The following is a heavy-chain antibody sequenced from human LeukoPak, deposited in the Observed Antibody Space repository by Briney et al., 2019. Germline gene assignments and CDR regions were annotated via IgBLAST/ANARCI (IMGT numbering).Heavy chain of an antibody. V-gene: IGHV4-34*01. CDR3: ARSSGIVVVPAAYYDY. D-gene: IGHD2-2*01. CDR2: INHSGSI. CDR1: GASFSYDY. Sequence: SETLSLTCAVYGASFSYDYWSWIRQAPGKGLEWIGEINHSGSITYNPSLKSRVTISVDTSKNQFSLKLSSVTAADTAVYYCARSSGIVVVPAAYYDYWGQGTLVTVSS. J-gene: IGHJ4*02.